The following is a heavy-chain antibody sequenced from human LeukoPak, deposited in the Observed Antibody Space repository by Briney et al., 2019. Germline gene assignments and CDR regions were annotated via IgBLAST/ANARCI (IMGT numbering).Heavy chain of an antibody. J-gene: IGHJ3*02. V-gene: IGHV4-34*01. CDR3: AREGGKGWSVRSQTFHI. Sequence: SETLSLTCGVYGGSFNGYYWSWIRQPPGKGLEWIGEIHHSGSTNYNPSLKSRVTISVDTSKNQFSLKLSSVTAADTAVYYCAREGGKGWSVRSQTFHIWGRRTWSAVSS. CDR2: IHHSGST. D-gene: IGHD6-19*01. CDR1: GGSFNGYY.